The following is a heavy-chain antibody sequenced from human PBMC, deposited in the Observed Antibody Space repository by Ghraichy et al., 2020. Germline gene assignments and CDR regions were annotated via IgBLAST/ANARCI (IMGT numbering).Heavy chain of an antibody. J-gene: IGHJ4*02. Sequence: GSLSLTCTVSGGSVSSGSYYWSWIRQPPGKGLEWIGYIYYSGSTNYNPSLKSRVTISVDTSKNQFSLKLSSVTAADTAVYYCARASITMVQGVMGFDYWGQGTLVTVSS. D-gene: IGHD3-10*01. V-gene: IGHV4-61*01. CDR3: ARASITMVQGVMGFDY. CDR1: GGSVSSGSYY. CDR2: IYYSGST.